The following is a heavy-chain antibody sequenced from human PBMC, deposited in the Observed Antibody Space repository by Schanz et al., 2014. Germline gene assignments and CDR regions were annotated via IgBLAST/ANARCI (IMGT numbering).Heavy chain of an antibody. CDR2: MNESHSTI. V-gene: IGHV3-23*01. CDR3: VRDSFFAFDY. CDR1: GFTFSSYA. Sequence: EVQLLESGGGLVQPGGSLRLSCAASGFTFSSYAMSWVRQARGKGLEWVSAMNESHSTIYYADSVRGRFTISRDNAKNSVFLQMNSLRAEDTAVYYCVRDSFFAFDYWGQGTLVTVSS. D-gene: IGHD3-3*01. J-gene: IGHJ4*02.